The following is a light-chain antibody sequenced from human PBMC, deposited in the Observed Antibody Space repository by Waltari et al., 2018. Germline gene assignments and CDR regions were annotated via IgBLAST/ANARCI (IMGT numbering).Light chain of an antibody. Sequence: QSVLTQPLSASGTPGQRVSISCSGSSSNIGSNTIKWSQQFTGTPPKFLIYTNNRRPSGVPDRFSGPQSGTSASLAISGLQSEDEADYYCAPWNDRLNDVLFGGGTKLTVL. V-gene: IGLV1-44*01. J-gene: IGLJ2*01. CDR3: APWNDRLNDVL. CDR1: SSNIGSNT. CDR2: TNN.